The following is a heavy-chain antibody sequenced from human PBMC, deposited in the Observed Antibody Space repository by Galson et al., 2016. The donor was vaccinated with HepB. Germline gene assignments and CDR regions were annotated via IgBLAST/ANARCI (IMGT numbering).Heavy chain of an antibody. CDR2: INAGNGNT. CDR3: SRWDLVHAFDI. CDR1: GYTVTSQA. Sequence: KVSCKASGYTVTSQAMHWVRQAPGQRLEWVGWINAGNGNTKYSQKFQGRVTFTRDTSANTAYMELSSLRSEDTALYYCSRWDLVHAFDIWGQGTMVTVSS. D-gene: IGHD3-10*01. V-gene: IGHV1-3*01. J-gene: IGHJ3*02.